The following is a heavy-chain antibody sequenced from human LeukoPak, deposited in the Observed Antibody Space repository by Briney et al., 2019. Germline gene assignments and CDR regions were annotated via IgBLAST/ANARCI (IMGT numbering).Heavy chain of an antibody. CDR3: ATGVEYYDFWSGYYPFDY. V-gene: IGHV1-24*01. CDR2: FDPEDGET. Sequence: ASVKVSCKVSGYTLTELSMHWVRQAPGKGLEWMGGFDPEDGETIYAQKFQGRVTMTEDTSTDTAYMELSSLRSEDTVVYYCATGVEYYDFWSGYYPFDYWGQGTLVTVSS. D-gene: IGHD3-3*01. J-gene: IGHJ4*02. CDR1: GYTLTELS.